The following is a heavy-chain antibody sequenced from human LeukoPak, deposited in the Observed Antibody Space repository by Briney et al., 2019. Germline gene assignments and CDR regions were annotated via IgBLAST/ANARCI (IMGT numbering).Heavy chain of an antibody. D-gene: IGHD3-10*01. Sequence: ASVKVSCKASGGTFSKYTISWVRPRPGQGLEWMGGITPLFGTANYAQKFQGRVTITADESTSTAYMELSSMRSEDTAVYYCASSDYYRSGSYYYFDYWGQGTLVTVSS. CDR3: ASSDYYRSGSYYYFDY. CDR1: GGTFSKYT. V-gene: IGHV1-69*01. J-gene: IGHJ4*02. CDR2: ITPLFGTA.